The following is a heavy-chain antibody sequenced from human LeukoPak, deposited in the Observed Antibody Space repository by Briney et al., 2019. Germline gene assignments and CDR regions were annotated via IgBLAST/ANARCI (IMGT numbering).Heavy chain of an antibody. CDR1: GYTFTSYY. V-gene: IGHV1-46*01. CDR3: ARVGTGDWPTFDP. CDR2: INPSGGST. Sequence: GASVKVTCKASGYTFTSYYMHWVRQAPGQGLEWMGIINPSGGSTGYAQKFQGRVTMTRDTSTSTVYMELSSLRSEDTAVYYCARVGTGDWPTFDPWGQGTLVTVSS. J-gene: IGHJ5*02. D-gene: IGHD2-21*02.